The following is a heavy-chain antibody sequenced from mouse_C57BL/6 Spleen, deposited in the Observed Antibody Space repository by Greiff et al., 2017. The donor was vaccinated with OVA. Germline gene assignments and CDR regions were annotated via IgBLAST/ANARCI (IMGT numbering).Heavy chain of an antibody. CDR2: IDPSDSYT. V-gene: IGHV1-69*01. Sequence: VQLQQPGAELVMPGASVKLSCKASGYTFTSYWMHWVKQRPGQGLEWIGEIDPSDSYTNYNQKFKGKSTLTVDKSSSTAYMQLSSLTSEDSAVYYCARLDYGSIDYWGQGTTLTVSS. D-gene: IGHD1-1*01. CDR3: ARLDYGSIDY. J-gene: IGHJ2*01. CDR1: GYTFTSYW.